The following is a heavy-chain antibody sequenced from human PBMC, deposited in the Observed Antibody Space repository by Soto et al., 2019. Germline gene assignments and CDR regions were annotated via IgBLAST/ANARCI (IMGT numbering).Heavy chain of an antibody. CDR1: GGTFSRYA. CDR2: IITIFGTA. CDR3: ARDRQPGELIVY. Sequence: QVQLVQSGAEVKKPGSSVKVSFKASGGTFSRYAISWVLQAPGQGLEWMGGIITIFGTANYAQKFQGRVTITADESTSTAYMELRSLRYADPAVYYWARDRQPGELIVYWGQGTLVTVSA. J-gene: IGHJ4*02. V-gene: IGHV1-69*01. D-gene: IGHD1-26*01.